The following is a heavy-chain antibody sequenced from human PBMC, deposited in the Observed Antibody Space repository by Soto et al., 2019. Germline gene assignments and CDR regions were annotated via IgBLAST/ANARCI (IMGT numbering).Heavy chain of an antibody. CDR1: GFTFSSYW. J-gene: IGHJ6*02. D-gene: IGHD2-21*02. CDR2: IKQDGSEK. V-gene: IGHV3-7*01. Sequence: GGSLRLSCAASGFTFSSYWMSWVRQSPGKGLEWVANIKQDGSEKYYVDSVKGRFTISRDNAKNSLYLQMNSLRAEDTAVYYCARGYCGGDCYIIYYYYGMDVWGQGTTVTVSS. CDR3: ARGYCGGDCYIIYYYYGMDV.